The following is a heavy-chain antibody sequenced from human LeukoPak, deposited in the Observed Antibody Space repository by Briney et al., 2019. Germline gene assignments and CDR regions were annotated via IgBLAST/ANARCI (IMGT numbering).Heavy chain of an antibody. Sequence: GASVKVSCKASGGTFSSYAISWVRQAPGQGLEWMGRIIPILGIANYAQKFQGRVTITADKSTSTAYMELSSLRSEDTAVYYCARADDFWRPYYYYGMDVWGQGTTVTVSS. CDR2: IIPILGIA. V-gene: IGHV1-69*04. J-gene: IGHJ6*02. CDR3: ARADDFWRPYYYYGMDV. CDR1: GGTFSSYA. D-gene: IGHD3-3*01.